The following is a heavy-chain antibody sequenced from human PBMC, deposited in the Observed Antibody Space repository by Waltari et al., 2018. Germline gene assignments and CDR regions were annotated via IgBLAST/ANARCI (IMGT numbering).Heavy chain of an antibody. CDR3: ASRPGYDFWSGDYTLGY. CDR2: ILDDGSKK. J-gene: IGHJ4*02. V-gene: IGHV3-30*02. Sequence: QVQLVESGGGVVQPGGSLRLSCAASGFTFSSYGMHWVRQAPGKGLECVALILDDGSKKDYVDSVKGRFTISRDNSKNTLYLQMNSLRAEDTAVYYCASRPGYDFWSGDYTLGYWGQGTLVTVSS. CDR1: GFTFSSYG. D-gene: IGHD3-3*01.